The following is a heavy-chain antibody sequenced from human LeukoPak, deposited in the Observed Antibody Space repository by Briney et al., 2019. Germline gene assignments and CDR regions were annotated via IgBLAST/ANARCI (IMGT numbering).Heavy chain of an antibody. V-gene: IGHV3-23*01. CDR1: GFTFSTFA. CDR2: IFPSGGEI. J-gene: IGHJ3*02. CDR3: AKPYRVLRGAFDI. D-gene: IGHD3-10*01. Sequence: PGGSLRLSCEASGFTFSTFAMIWVRQPPGKGLEWVSSIFPSGGEIHYADSVRGRFTISRDNSKNTLCLQMNSLRAEDTAVYYCAKPYRVLRGAFDIWGHGTMVTVSS.